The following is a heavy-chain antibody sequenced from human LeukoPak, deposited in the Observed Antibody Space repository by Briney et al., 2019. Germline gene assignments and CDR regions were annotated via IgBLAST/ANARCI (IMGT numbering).Heavy chain of an antibody. CDR1: GGSISSSSYY. J-gene: IGHJ5*02. CDR2: IYYSGST. V-gene: IGHV4-39*01. Sequence: SETLSLTCTVSGGSISSSSYYWGWIRQPPGKGLEGIGSIYYSGSTYYNPSLKSRVTISVDTSKNQFSLKLNSVTAADTAVYYCAQQIDYYDSSGYLNLFDPWGQGTVVTVSS. CDR3: AQQIDYYDSSGYLNLFDP. D-gene: IGHD3-22*01.